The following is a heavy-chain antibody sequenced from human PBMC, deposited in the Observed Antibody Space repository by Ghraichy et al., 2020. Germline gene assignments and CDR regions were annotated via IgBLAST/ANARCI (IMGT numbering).Heavy chain of an antibody. J-gene: IGHJ4*02. CDR1: GYTFTGYY. V-gene: IGHV1-2*02. Sequence: ASVKVSCKASGYTFTGYYMHWVRRAPGQGLEWMGWINPNSGGTNYAQKFQGRVTMTRDTSISTAYMELSRLRSDDTAVYYCASSYYYGSGSYYNFDYWGQGTLVTVSS. D-gene: IGHD3-10*01. CDR2: INPNSGGT. CDR3: ASSYYYGSGSYYNFDY.